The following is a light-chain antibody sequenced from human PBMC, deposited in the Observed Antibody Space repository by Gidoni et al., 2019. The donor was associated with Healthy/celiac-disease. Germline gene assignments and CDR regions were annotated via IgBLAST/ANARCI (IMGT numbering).Light chain of an antibody. CDR3: MQALQTPWT. Sequence: IVMTQSPISLPVTPGEPASLSCRSSPSLLHSNGYNYLDWYLQRPGQPPQLLIYVGSNRASGVPDRFSGSGSGTDFTLNISSVEAEDVGVYYCMQALQTPWTFGQGTKVEIK. CDR2: VGS. V-gene: IGKV2-28*01. CDR1: PSLLHSNGYNY. J-gene: IGKJ1*01.